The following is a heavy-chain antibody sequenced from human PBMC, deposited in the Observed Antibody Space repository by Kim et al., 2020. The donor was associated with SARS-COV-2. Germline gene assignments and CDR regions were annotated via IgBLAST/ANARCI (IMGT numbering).Heavy chain of an antibody. D-gene: IGHD3-10*02. Sequence: PSLKSRVTISVDTSKNQFSLKLSSVTAADTAVYYCAGNPDWNYGRGSFDYWGQGTLVTVSS. CDR3: AGNPDWNYGRGSFDY. J-gene: IGHJ4*02. V-gene: IGHV4-31*02.